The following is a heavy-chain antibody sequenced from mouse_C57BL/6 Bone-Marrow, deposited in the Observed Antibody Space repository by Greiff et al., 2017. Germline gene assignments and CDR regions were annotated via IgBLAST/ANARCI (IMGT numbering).Heavy chain of an antibody. V-gene: IGHV5-9-1*02. CDR3: TREDYGSSYGDWYFDV. Sequence: EVKLVESGAGLVKPGGSLKLSCAASGFTFSSYAMSWVRQTPEKRLEWVAYISRGGDYIYYADTVTGRFTFSIDNARNTLYLQMSSLKSEDTALYYCTREDYGSSYGDWYFDVWGTGTTVTVSS. J-gene: IGHJ1*03. CDR1: GFTFSSYA. D-gene: IGHD1-1*01. CDR2: ISRGGDYI.